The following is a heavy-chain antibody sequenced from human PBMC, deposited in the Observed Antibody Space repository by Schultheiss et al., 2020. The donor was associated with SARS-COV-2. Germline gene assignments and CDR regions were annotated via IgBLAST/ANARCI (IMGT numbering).Heavy chain of an antibody. V-gene: IGHV4-34*01. CDR2: INHSGST. CDR3: ARVGDAFDI. J-gene: IGHJ3*02. Sequence: GSLRLSCAASGFTFSDYYMSWIRQAPGKGLEWIGEINHSGSTNYNPSLKSRVTISVDTSKNQFSLKLSSVTAADTAVYYCARVGDAFDIWGQGTMVTVSS. CDR1: GFTFSDYY.